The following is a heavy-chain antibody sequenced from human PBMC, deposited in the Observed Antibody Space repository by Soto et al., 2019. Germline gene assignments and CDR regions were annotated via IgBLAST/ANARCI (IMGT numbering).Heavy chain of an antibody. CDR1: GFSLSTSGVA. CDR3: VHQEWNNNNFYFDL. Sequence: QITLKESGPELVKPTQTLTLTCTFSGFSLSTSGVAVGWIRQPPGKALEWLSIIYWDDDKRSSPSLKSRLTITNDTSKNQVVLTMTNMDPVDTATYYCVHQEWNNNNFYFDLWGRGTLVTVSS. J-gene: IGHJ2*01. CDR2: IYWDDDK. V-gene: IGHV2-5*02. D-gene: IGHD4-4*01.